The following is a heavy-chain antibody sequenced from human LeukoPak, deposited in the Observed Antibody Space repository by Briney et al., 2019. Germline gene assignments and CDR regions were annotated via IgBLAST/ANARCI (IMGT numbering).Heavy chain of an antibody. CDR3: AKSYSYYHMDD. V-gene: IGHV3-23*01. CDR2: IRGSGDST. Sequence: PGGSLRLSCAASGFTFSSYDMTWVRQAPGRGLEWVSSIRGSGDSTYYADSVKGRFTISRDNTKNTLYLQMNSLRGDDTAVYYCAKSYSYYHMDDWGKGTSVTVSS. J-gene: IGHJ6*03. CDR1: GFTFSSYD.